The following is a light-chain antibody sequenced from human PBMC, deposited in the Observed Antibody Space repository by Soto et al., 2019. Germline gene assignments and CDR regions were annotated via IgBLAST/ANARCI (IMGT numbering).Light chain of an antibody. CDR2: GAS. CDR1: QSVSSNY. V-gene: IGKV3-20*01. J-gene: IGKJ1*01. CDR3: QPYGSSPPEKT. Sequence: EIVLTQSPGTLSLSAGERATLSCRASQSVSSNYLAWYQQKPGQAPSLLIYGASRRATGIPDRFSGSGSGTHFPLTISRLEPEDFAVYYCQPYGSSPPEKTFGQGTKVEIK.